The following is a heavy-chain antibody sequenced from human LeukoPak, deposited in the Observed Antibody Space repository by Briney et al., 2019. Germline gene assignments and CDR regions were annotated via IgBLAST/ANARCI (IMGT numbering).Heavy chain of an antibody. V-gene: IGHV3-53*01. CDR3: AKSKVTVVTSVLYYFDY. J-gene: IGHJ4*02. D-gene: IGHD2-15*01. CDR1: GFSVSSSY. Sequence: GSLRLSCAASGFSVSSSYMSWVRQAPGKGLHWVSVIYSGGSTDYADSVKGRFTISRDNSKNMLYLQMNSLRAEDTAVYYCAKSKVTVVTSVLYYFDYWGQGTLVTVSS. CDR2: IYSGGST.